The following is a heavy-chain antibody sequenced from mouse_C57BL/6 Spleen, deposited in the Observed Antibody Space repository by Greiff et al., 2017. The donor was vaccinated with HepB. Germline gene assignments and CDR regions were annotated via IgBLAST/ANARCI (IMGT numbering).Heavy chain of an antibody. CDR2: IHPNSGST. D-gene: IGHD1-1*01. CDR1: GYTFTSYW. CDR3: AKWGTTVVDFDY. J-gene: IGHJ2*01. Sequence: QVQLQQPGAELVKPGASVKLSCKASGYTFTSYWMHWVKQRPGQGLEWIGMIHPNSGSTNYNEKFKSKATLTVDKSSSTAYMQLSSLTSEDSAVYYCAKWGTTVVDFDYWGQGTTLTVSS. V-gene: IGHV1-64*01.